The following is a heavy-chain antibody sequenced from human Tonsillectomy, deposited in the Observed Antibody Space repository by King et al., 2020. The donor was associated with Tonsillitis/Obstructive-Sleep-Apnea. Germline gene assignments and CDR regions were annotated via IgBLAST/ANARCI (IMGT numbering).Heavy chain of an antibody. D-gene: IGHD2-2*02. CDR3: ARGGCAYCRGITCYSFYY. V-gene: IGHV5-51*01. J-gene: IGHJ4*02. CDR2: IYPGDSDT. CDR1: GYSFTTYW. Sequence: VQLVQSGAEVKKPGESLKISCKVSGYSFTTYWIAWVRQMPGKGLEWMGIIYPGDSDTRYSPSFQGQVTISADKSITTAYLQWSSLKASDTAIYYCARGGCAYCRGITCYSFYYWGQRGLVSVSS.